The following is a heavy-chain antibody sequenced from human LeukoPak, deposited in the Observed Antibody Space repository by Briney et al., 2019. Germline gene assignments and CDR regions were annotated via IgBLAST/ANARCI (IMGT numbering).Heavy chain of an antibody. CDR2: ISAYNGDT. D-gene: IGHD2-2*01. J-gene: IGHJ4*02. V-gene: IGHV1-18*01. CDR1: GYLFPSFG. Sequence: GASVQVSCKASGYLFPSFGLNWVRQAPGQGLEWMGWISAYNGDTKYAQNFQGRVTMTTDTSTRTAYMELRGLRSDDTAVYYCARDRVYVGLCSRSSCHFDSWGQGALVTVSS. CDR3: ARDRVYVGLCSRSSCHFDS.